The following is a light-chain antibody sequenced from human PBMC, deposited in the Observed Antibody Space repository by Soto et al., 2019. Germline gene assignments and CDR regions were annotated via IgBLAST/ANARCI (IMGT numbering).Light chain of an antibody. CDR2: DTT. CDR3: LLSYSGARI. J-gene: IGLJ2*01. V-gene: IGLV7-46*01. Sequence: QAVVTQEPSLTVSPGGTVTLTCASSTGSVTSGHYPYWFQQKPGQAPRTLIYDTTNKYSWTPARFSGSLLGGKAALTLSGAQPEDEAEYFCLLSYSGARIFGGGTKLTVL. CDR1: TGSVTSGHY.